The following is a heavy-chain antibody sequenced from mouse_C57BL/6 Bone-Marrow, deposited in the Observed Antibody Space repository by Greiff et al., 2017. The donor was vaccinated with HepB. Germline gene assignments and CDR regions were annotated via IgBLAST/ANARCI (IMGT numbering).Heavy chain of an antibody. CDR1: GFTFSDAW. V-gene: IGHV6-6*01. CDR2: IRNKANNHAT. Sequence: EVQGVESGGGLVQPGGSMKLSCAASGFTFSDAWMDWVRQSPEKGLEWVAEIRNKANNHATYYAESVKGRFTISRDDSKSSVYLQMNNLMAEDTGIYYCTGPTTVHYYAMDYWGQGASVTVAT. D-gene: IGHD1-1*01. CDR3: TGPTTVHYYAMDY. J-gene: IGHJ4*01.